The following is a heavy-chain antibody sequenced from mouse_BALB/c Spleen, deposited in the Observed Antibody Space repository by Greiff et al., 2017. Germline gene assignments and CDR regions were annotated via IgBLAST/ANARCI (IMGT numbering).Heavy chain of an antibody. CDR1: GFNIKDTY. V-gene: IGHV14-3*02. D-gene: IGHD2-3*01. J-gene: IGHJ3*01. Sequence: EVKLMESGAELVKPGASVKLSCTASGFNIKDTYMHWVKQRPEQGLEWIGRIDPANGNTKYDPKFQGKATITADTSSNTAYLQLSSLTSEDTAVYYCAHDTRFAYWGQGTLVTVSA. CDR3: AHDTRFAY. CDR2: IDPANGNT.